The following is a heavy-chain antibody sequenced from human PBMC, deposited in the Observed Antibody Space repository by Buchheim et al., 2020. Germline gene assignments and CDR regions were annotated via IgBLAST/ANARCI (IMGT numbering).Heavy chain of an antibody. CDR2: INPNNGGT. CDR3: ARTRGSSSSFDY. D-gene: IGHD6-6*01. CDR1: GFTFTGYY. Sequence: QVQLVQSGAEVKKPGASVKVSCKASGFTFTGYYMHWVRQAPGQGLEWMGWINPNNGGTNYAKTVQGWVTMTRDKSSSTASMGLSRLRSDDTAVYYCARTRGSSSSFDYWGQGTL. J-gene: IGHJ4*02. V-gene: IGHV1-2*04.